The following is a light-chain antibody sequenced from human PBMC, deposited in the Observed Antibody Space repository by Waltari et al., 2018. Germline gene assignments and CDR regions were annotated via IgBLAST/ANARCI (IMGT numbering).Light chain of an antibody. Sequence: QSALTQPASVSGSPGQSITISCTGTSSDVGGYNFVSWYQQHPGKAPKLMIYEVTNRPSGVPNRFSGSNSGNTASLTISGLLAEDEADYYCCSYTTTTTVVFGGGTKLTVL. V-gene: IGLV2-14*01. CDR2: EVT. J-gene: IGLJ3*02. CDR3: CSYTTTTTVV. CDR1: SSDVGGYNF.